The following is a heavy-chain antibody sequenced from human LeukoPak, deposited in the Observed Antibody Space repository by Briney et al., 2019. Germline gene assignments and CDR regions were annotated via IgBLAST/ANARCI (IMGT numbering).Heavy chain of an antibody. CDR3: ARGVSSGYSGKRGGVNGFDI. CDR2: IYHSGST. J-gene: IGHJ3*02. CDR1: GGSISSGGYS. Sequence: PSQTLSLTCAVSGGSISSGGYSWSWIRQPPGKGLEWIGYIYHSGSTYYNPSLKSRVTISVDRSKNQFSLKLSSVTAADTAVYYCARGVSSGYSGKRGGVNGFDIWGQGTMVTVSS. V-gene: IGHV4-30-2*01. D-gene: IGHD3-22*01.